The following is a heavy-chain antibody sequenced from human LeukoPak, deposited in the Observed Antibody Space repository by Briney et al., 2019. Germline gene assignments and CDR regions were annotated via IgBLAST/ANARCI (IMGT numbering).Heavy chain of an antibody. CDR3: ARNSGYYDSSGYFVNFFDY. D-gene: IGHD3-22*01. J-gene: IGHJ4*02. V-gene: IGHV4-30-4*01. CDR1: GGSISSGDYS. CDR2: IYYSGST. Sequence: SQTLSLTCTVSGGSISSGDYSWSWIRQPPGKGLEWIGYIYYSGSTYYNPSLKSRVTISVDTSKNQFSLKLSSVTAADTAVYYCARNSGYYDSSGYFVNFFDYWGQGTLVTVSS.